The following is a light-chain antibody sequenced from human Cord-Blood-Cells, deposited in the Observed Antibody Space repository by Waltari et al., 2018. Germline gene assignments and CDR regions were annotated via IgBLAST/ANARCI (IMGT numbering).Light chain of an antibody. V-gene: IGKV3-15*01. CDR1: QSVSSN. CDR3: QQYNNWLPYT. Sequence: EIVLLQPPATLSVSPGERATLSCRASQSVSSNLAWYQQKPGQASGLLIYGASTRATGIPARFSGSGAETDFILTSSSLQYEDFAVDYCQQYNNWLPYTFGQGTKVEIK. CDR2: GAS. J-gene: IGKJ2*01.